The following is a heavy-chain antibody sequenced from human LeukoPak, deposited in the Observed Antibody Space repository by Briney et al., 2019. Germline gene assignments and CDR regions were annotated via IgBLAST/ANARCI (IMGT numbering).Heavy chain of an antibody. CDR1: GGSISSDS. Sequence: PSETLTLTCTVSGGSISSDSWSWIRQPPGKGLEWIVYIYYNGRTSYNPSLESRLTISLYTSKTQFCLNLRSVTAADTAVYYCARHAYNGYDHASWGQVTMVTV. V-gene: IGHV4-59*08. CDR2: IYYNGRT. CDR3: ARHAYNGYDHAS. J-gene: IGHJ3*01. D-gene: IGHD5-12*01.